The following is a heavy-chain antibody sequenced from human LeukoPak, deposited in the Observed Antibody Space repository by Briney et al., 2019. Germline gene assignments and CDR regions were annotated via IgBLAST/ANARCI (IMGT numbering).Heavy chain of an antibody. J-gene: IGHJ5*02. CDR3: ARQLITYNWFDP. CDR1: GYTFTGYY. V-gene: IGHV1-2*06. D-gene: IGHD3-10*01. CDR2: INPNSGGT. Sequence: GASVKVSCKASGYTFTGYYMHWVRQAPGQGLEWMGRINPNSGGTNYAQKFQGRVTMTRDTSISTAYMELSRLRSDDTAVYYCARQLITYNWFDPWGQGALVTVSS.